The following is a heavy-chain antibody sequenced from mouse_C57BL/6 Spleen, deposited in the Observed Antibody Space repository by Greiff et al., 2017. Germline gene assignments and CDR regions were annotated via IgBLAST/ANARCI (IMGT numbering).Heavy chain of an antibody. V-gene: IGHV3-6*01. J-gene: IGHJ2*01. Sequence: EVKLEESGPGLVKPSQSLSLTCSVTGYSITSGYYWNWIRQFPGNKLEWMGYISYDGSNNYNPSFKNRISITRDTSKNQFFLKLNSVTTEDTATYYCARVGVVAPFDYWGQGTTLTVSS. CDR1: GYSITSGYY. D-gene: IGHD1-1*01. CDR2: ISYDGSN. CDR3: ARVGVVAPFDY.